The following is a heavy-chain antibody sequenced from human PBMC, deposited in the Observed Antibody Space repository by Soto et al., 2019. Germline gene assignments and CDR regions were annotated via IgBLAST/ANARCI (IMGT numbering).Heavy chain of an antibody. J-gene: IGHJ4*02. V-gene: IGHV3-21*01. CDR1: GFPFISYA. CDR3: ARDLALAGNY. Sequence: WGSLRLSCAASGFPFISYAMNWVRQTQERGLEWVSSISSTSSYTHYADSVKGRFTISRDNANNSLFLQMNSLRAEDTAVYYCARDLALAGNYWGQGALVTVSS. CDR2: ISSTSSYT. D-gene: IGHD6-19*01.